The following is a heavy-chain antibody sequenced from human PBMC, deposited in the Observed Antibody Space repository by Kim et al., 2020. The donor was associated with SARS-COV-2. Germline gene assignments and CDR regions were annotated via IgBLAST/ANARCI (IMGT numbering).Heavy chain of an antibody. Sequence: SETLSLTCTVSGGSVSSGSYYWSWIRQPPGKGLEWIGYIYYSGSTNYNPSLKSRVTISVDTSKNQFSLKLSSVTAADTAVYYCARGLWLQNWFDPWGQGT. D-gene: IGHD3-10*01. V-gene: IGHV4-61*01. CDR3: ARGLWLQNWFDP. CDR2: IYYSGST. J-gene: IGHJ5*02. CDR1: GGSVSSGSYY.